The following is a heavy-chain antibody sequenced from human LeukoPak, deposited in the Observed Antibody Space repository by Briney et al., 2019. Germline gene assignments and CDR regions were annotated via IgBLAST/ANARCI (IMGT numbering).Heavy chain of an antibody. Sequence: TGGSLRLSCAASGFTFSSYAMSWVRQAPGKGLEWVSAISGSGGSTYYADSVKGRFTISRDNSKNTLYLQMNSLRAEDTAVYYCARDFGIVVVPAASRVGFGYWGQGTLVTVSS. D-gene: IGHD2-2*01. CDR3: ARDFGIVVVPAASRVGFGY. V-gene: IGHV3-23*01. CDR2: ISGSGGST. J-gene: IGHJ4*02. CDR1: GFTFSSYA.